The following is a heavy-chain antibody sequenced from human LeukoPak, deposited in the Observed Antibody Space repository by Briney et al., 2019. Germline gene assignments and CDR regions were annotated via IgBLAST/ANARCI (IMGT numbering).Heavy chain of an antibody. CDR1: GYTFTTYA. V-gene: IGHV1-18*01. CDR3: ARVLFPQWLVRTNPYYFDY. D-gene: IGHD6-19*01. Sequence: ASVKVSCKASGYTFTTYAMNWVRQAPGQGLEWMGWISAYNGNTNYAQKLQGRVTMTTDTSTSTAYMELRSLRSDDTAVYYCARVLFPQWLVRTNPYYFDYWGQGTLVTVSS. J-gene: IGHJ4*02. CDR2: ISAYNGNT.